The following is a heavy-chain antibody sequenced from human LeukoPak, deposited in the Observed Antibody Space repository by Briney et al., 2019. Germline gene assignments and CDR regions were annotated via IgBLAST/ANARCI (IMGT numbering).Heavy chain of an antibody. CDR1: GGTFSSYA. CDR3: AGVRRWYGGPYYFDY. CDR2: IIPIFGTA. V-gene: IGHV1-69*13. D-gene: IGHD1-26*01. J-gene: IGHJ4*02. Sequence: SVKASCKASGGTFSSYAISWVRQAPGQGLEWMGGIIPIFGTANYAQKFQGRVTITADESTSTAYMELSSLRSEDTAVYYCAGVRRWYGGPYYFDYWGQGTLVTVSS.